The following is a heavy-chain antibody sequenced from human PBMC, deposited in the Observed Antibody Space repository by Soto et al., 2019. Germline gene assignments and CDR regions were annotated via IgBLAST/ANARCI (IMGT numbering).Heavy chain of an antibody. J-gene: IGHJ4*02. V-gene: IGHV4-31*03. CDR3: ARSNYYDSSGYYSDFGY. D-gene: IGHD3-22*01. Sequence: PSATLSLTCSVSGGSISSGGYYWSWIRQHAWKGLEWIGYIYYSGSTYYNPSLKSRVTISVDTSKNQFSLKLSSVTAADTAVYYCARSNYYDSSGYYSDFGYWGQGTLVTVSS. CDR2: IYYSGST. CDR1: GGSISSGGYY.